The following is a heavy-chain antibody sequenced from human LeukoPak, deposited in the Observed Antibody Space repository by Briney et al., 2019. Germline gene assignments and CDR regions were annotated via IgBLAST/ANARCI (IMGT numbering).Heavy chain of an antibody. CDR1: GDFISRYY. V-gene: IGHV4-59*01. CDR3: ARASDSGDWHLGY. CDR2: VYDRGGT. Sequence: SETLSLTCTVSGDFISRYYWSWIRQSPGKGLEWIGYVYDRGGTNYNPSLKSRAIISADTSKNQFSLKVTSVTAADTAVYYCARASDSGDWHLGYWGQGTLVAVSS. J-gene: IGHJ4*02. D-gene: IGHD2-21*02.